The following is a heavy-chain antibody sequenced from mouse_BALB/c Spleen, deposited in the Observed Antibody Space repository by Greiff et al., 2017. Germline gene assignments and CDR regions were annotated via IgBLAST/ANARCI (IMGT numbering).Heavy chain of an antibody. D-gene: IGHD2-4*01. V-gene: IGHV5-6*01. Sequence: EVQVVESGGDLVKPGGSLKLSCAASGFTFSSYGMSWVRQTPDKRLEWVATISSGGSYTYYPDSVKGRFTISRDNAKNTLYLQMSSLKSEDTAMYYCARLNYYDSPFDYWGQGTTLTVSS. CDR3: ARLNYYDSPFDY. J-gene: IGHJ2*01. CDR2: ISSGGSYT. CDR1: GFTFSSYG.